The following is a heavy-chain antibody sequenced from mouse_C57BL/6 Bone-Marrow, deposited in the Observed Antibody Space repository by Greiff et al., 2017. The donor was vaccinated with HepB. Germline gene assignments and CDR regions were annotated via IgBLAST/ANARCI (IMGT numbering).Heavy chain of an antibody. CDR1: GFTFSSYG. CDR3: ARPQLGPSYWYFDV. CDR2: ISSGGSYT. D-gene: IGHD4-1*02. Sequence: EVKLVESGGDLVKPGGSLKLSCAASGFTFSSYGMSWVRQTPDKRLEWVATISSGGSYTYYPDSVKGRFTISRDNAKNTLYLQMSSLKSEDTAMYYCARPQLGPSYWYFDVWGTGTTVTVSS. V-gene: IGHV5-6*01. J-gene: IGHJ1*03.